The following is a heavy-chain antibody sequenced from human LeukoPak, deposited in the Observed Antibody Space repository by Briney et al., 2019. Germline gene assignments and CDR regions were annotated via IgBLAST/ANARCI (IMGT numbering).Heavy chain of an antibody. CDR3: ARTTEGYCRGRSCYSYYYYMDV. V-gene: IGHV4-39*07. J-gene: IGHJ6*03. CDR1: GASISSDNYY. D-gene: IGHD2-15*01. CDR2: IYATGDT. Sequence: SETLSLTCTVSGASISSDNYYWGWIRQPPGKGLEWIGSIYATGDTYYNPSLKTRVTISVDTSKIQFSLKLRSVTAADTAVYYCARTTEGYCRGRSCYSYYYYMDVWGKGTTVTVSS.